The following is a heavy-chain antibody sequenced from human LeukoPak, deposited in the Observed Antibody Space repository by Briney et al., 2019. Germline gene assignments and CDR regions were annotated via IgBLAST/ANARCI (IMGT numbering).Heavy chain of an antibody. CDR3: ARAPRDSSSSNYMRRFDY. J-gene: IGHJ4*02. CDR1: GYSISSDNY. V-gene: IGHV4-38-2*01. CDR2: IYHSGST. Sequence: KTSETLSLTCAVSGYSISSDNYWVWIRQPPGQGLEWTGGIYHSGSTYYNPSLKSRATMSVDTSKNQFSLKLSSVTAADTAVYYCARAPRDSSSSNYMRRFDYWGQGTLVTVSS. D-gene: IGHD3-22*01.